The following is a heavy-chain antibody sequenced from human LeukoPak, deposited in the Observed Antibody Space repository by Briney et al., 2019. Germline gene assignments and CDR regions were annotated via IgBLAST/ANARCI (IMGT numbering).Heavy chain of an antibody. J-gene: IGHJ5*02. V-gene: IGHV3-23*01. Sequence: GGSLRLSCAASGFTFTSYSMNWVRQAPGKGLEWVSTISGGGGSTYYADSVKGRFTISRDNSKNTLYLQVNSLRVEDTAVYYCAKSRVAVAAPRNWFDPWGQGTLVTVSS. CDR2: ISGGGGST. D-gene: IGHD6-19*01. CDR3: AKSRVAVAAPRNWFDP. CDR1: GFTFTSYS.